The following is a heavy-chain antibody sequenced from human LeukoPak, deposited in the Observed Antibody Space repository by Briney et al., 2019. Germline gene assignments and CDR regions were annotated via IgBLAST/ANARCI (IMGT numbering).Heavy chain of an antibody. V-gene: IGHV3-48*04. CDR1: GFKFSDFW. CDR2: ISSSSSTI. J-gene: IGHJ4*02. Sequence: GGSLRLSCAASGFKFSDFWMTWVRQTPGKGLEWVSYISSSSSTIYYADSVKGRFTISRDNAKNSLYLQMNSLRAEDTAVYYCARDGYSGYDYVFDYWGQGTLVTVSS. CDR3: ARDGYSGYDYVFDY. D-gene: IGHD5-12*01.